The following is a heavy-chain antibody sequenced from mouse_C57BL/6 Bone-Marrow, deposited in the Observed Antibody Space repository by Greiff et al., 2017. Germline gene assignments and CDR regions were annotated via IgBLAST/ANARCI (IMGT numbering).Heavy chain of an antibody. Sequence: QVQLQQSGAELARPGASVKLSCKASGYTFTSSGISWVKQSTGQGLEWIGEIYPRSGTTYYNEKFKGQATLTADTSASTAYMRLRSLTSEVSAVEFLGDYSAMDYWGQGTSGTVSS. CDR1: GYTFTSSG. CDR2: IYPRSGTT. CDR3: GDYSAMDY. J-gene: IGHJ4*01. V-gene: IGHV1-81*01.